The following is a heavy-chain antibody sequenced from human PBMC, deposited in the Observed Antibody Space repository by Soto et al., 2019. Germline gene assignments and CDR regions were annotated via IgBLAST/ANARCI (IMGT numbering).Heavy chain of an antibody. CDR3: ARVTSYLDPYSWFDP. CDR2: ISAYKSKT. D-gene: IGHD3-9*01. Sequence: GASVKVSCKVSGYNFTTYGISWVRQAPGQGLEWMGWISAYKSKTNYAQNLQGRVTMATDTSTSTVYMELRSLRSDDTAVYSCARVTSYLDPYSWFDPWG. CDR1: GYNFTTYG. V-gene: IGHV1-18*01. J-gene: IGHJ5*02.